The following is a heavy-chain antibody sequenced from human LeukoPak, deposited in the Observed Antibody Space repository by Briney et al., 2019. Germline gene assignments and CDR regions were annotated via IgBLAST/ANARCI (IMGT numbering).Heavy chain of an antibody. CDR1: GSTFSGHW. J-gene: IGHJ4*02. Sequence: GGSLRLSCAGSGSTFSGHWLTWVRQAPGKGLEWVASIKEDRREAHYADSVKGRFTISRDNTKSTLYLQMNSLRVEDTAVYYCAREWYDYGGDSGGYWGQGTLVTVSS. V-gene: IGHV3-7*01. CDR3: AREWYDYGGDSGGY. CDR2: IKEDRREA. D-gene: IGHD4-23*01.